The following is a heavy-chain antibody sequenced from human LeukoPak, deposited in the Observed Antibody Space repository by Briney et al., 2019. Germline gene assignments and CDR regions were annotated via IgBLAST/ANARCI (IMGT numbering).Heavy chain of an antibody. V-gene: IGHV3-9*01. CDR3: AKDMSYYYDSSGYYFGLYYYYGMDV. D-gene: IGHD3-22*01. CDR2: ISWNSGSI. J-gene: IGHJ6*02. Sequence: GGSLRLSCAASGFTFDDYAMHWVRQALGKGLEWVSGISWNSGSIGYADSVKGRFTISRDNAKNSLYLQMNSLRAEDTALYYCAKDMSYYYDSSGYYFGLYYYYGMDVWGQGTTVTVSS. CDR1: GFTFDDYA.